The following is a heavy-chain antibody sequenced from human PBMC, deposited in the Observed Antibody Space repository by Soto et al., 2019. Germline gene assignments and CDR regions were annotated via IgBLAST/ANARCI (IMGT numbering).Heavy chain of an antibody. D-gene: IGHD3-10*01. J-gene: IGHJ6*02. Sequence: QVQLVQSGAEVKPPGASVKVSCKASGYTFTGHYMHWVRQVSGKRLEFLGWLKTDNGGTYYAPKFQGRVTFTRDTSTSTAYMELSGLHSDDAAVYFCARDLCPLGSRSPCPLYGMDLWGQGTTVAVSS. CDR3: ARDLCPLGSRSPCPLYGMDL. CDR2: LKTDNGGT. CDR1: GYTFTGHY. V-gene: IGHV1-2*02.